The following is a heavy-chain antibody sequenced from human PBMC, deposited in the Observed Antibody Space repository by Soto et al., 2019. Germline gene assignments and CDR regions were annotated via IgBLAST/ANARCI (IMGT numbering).Heavy chain of an antibody. J-gene: IGHJ6*03. CDR1: GFTFSDYY. Sequence: PGGSLRLSCAASGFTFSDYYMSWIRQAPRKGLEWVSYISSSGSTIYYADSVKGRFTISRDNAKNSLYLQMNSLRAEDTAVYYCARGHRQTHQYYYYYYMDVWGKGTTVTVSS. CDR3: ARGHRQTHQYYYYYYMDV. CDR2: ISSSGSTI. V-gene: IGHV3-11*01.